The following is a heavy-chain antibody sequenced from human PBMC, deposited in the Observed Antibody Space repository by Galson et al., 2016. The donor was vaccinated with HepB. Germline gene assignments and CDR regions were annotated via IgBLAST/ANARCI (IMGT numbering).Heavy chain of an antibody. Sequence: SETLSLTCTVSGGSISSSYWSWVRQSPGKGLEWIGYIYNTGDTRFSPSLKSRLSMSLDTSNNQVSMKRTSVTAADTAVYYCARDDPEEVGTAFDIWGQGTLVVVSS. D-gene: IGHD1-26*01. CDR3: ARDDPEEVGTAFDI. J-gene: IGHJ3*02. CDR1: GGSISSSY. V-gene: IGHV4-4*08. CDR2: IYNTGDT.